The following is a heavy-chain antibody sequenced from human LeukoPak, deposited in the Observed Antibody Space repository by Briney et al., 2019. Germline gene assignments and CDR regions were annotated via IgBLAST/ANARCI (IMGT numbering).Heavy chain of an antibody. CDR3: ARGLGGTVTTRPYWFDP. V-gene: IGHV4-38-2*02. CDR2: MYHSGST. D-gene: IGHD4-17*01. Sequence: SETLSLTCTVSGYSISSGYYWGWIRQPPGKGLEWIGSMYHSGSTYYNPSLKSRVTISVDTSKNQFSLKLSSVTAADTAVYYCARGLGGTVTTRPYWFDPWGQGTLVTVSS. CDR1: GYSISSGYY. J-gene: IGHJ5*02.